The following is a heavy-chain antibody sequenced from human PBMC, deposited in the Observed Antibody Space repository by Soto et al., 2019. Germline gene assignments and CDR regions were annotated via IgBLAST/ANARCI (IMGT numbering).Heavy chain of an antibody. CDR1: GFTFSSFG. Sequence: PGGSLRLSCAASGFTFSSFGMHWVRQAPGKGLEWVAVISYDGSNKYYADSVKGRFTISRDNSKNTLYLQMNSLRAEDTAVYYCARDLGRNWGPDYWGQGTLVTVPQ. V-gene: IGHV3-30*03. CDR3: ARDLGRNWGPDY. D-gene: IGHD7-27*01. J-gene: IGHJ4*02. CDR2: ISYDGSNK.